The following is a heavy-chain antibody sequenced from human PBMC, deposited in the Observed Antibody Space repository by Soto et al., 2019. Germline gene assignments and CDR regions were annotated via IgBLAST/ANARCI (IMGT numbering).Heavy chain of an antibody. CDR1: GGSISSYY. Sequence: SETLSLTCSVSGGSISSYYWSWIRQPPGKGLEWIGYIYYSGSTNYNPSLNSRVTISVDTSKNQFSLKLSSLTAADTAVYYCARRWGRTFDYWGQGTLVTVSS. CDR3: ARRWGRTFDY. V-gene: IGHV4-59*08. J-gene: IGHJ4*02. CDR2: IYYSGST. D-gene: IGHD7-27*01.